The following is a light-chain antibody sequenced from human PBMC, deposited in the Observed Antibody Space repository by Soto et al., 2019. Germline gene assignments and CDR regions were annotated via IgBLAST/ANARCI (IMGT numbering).Light chain of an antibody. V-gene: IGLV3-27*01. CDR1: ELTKKY. CDR3: YSAADNNVI. J-gene: IGLJ2*01. Sequence: SYELTQPSSVSVSPGQTARITCSGDELTKKYARWFQQKPGQAPVVVIYKDSERSSGIPDRFSGSSSGTTVTLTISGAQVEDEADYYCYSAADNNVIFGGGTQLTVL. CDR2: KDS.